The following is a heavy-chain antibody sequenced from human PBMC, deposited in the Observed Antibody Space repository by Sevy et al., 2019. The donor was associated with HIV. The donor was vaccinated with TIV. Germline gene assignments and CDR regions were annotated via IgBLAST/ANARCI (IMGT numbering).Heavy chain of an antibody. CDR3: AKERVYCSGGTCKPGVWFDP. V-gene: IGHV1-2*02. J-gene: IGHJ5*02. CDR2: INPNSGGK. D-gene: IGHD2-15*01. Sequence: ASVKVSCKASGYTLTGYYMHWVRQAPGQGLEWMGWINPNSGGKKDAQKFQGRVTMTRDTSISTAYRELSRLRSDDTAVYYCAKERVYCSGGTCKPGVWFDPWGQGTLVTVSS. CDR1: GYTLTGYY.